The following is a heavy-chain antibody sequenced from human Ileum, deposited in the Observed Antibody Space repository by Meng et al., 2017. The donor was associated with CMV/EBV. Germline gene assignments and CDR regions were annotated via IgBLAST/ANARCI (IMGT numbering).Heavy chain of an antibody. D-gene: IGHD6-13*01. J-gene: IGHJ4*02. Sequence: QVPLTESGPGLVKASGSLSLTCTVSGTSITGYYWSWIRQSAAKGLEWIGRIYTSGSTNYNPSLHSRVSMSIDTSKNQFSLKLRSVTAADTAVYYCAREGSAVHWGQGTLVTVSS. CDR1: GTSITGYY. CDR2: IYTSGST. CDR3: AREGSAVH. V-gene: IGHV4-4*07.